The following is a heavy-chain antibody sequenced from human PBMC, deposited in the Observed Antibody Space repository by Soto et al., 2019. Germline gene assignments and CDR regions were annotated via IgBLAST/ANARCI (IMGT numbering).Heavy chain of an antibody. J-gene: IGHJ4*02. V-gene: IGHV3-23*01. CDR3: AKEADIVVVVAATIFDY. D-gene: IGHD2-15*01. Sequence: GGSLRLSCAASGFTFSSYAMSWVRQAPGKGLEWVSAISGSGGSTYYADSVKGRFTISRDNSKNTLYLQMNSLRAEDTAVYYCAKEADIVVVVAATIFDYWGQGTRVTVSS. CDR2: ISGSGGST. CDR1: GFTFSSYA.